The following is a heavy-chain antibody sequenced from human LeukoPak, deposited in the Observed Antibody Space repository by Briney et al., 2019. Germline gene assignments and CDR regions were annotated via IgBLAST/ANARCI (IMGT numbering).Heavy chain of an antibody. CDR1: GGSISSYY. J-gene: IGHJ4*02. CDR3: ATTTVRGGYDY. D-gene: IGHD4-11*01. Sequence: PSETLSLTCTVSGGSISSYYWSWIRQPPGQGLEWIGYIYYTGSTNYNPSLKSRVTISVDTSKNQFSLNLSSVTAADTAVYYCATTTVRGGYDYWGQGTLVTVSS. CDR2: IYYTGST. V-gene: IGHV4-59*01.